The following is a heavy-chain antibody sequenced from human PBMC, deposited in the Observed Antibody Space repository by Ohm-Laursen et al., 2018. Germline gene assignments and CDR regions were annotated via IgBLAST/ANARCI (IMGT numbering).Heavy chain of an antibody. Sequence: SLRLSCTASGFTFSSYSMNWVRQAPGKGLEWVSYISSSGSTIYYADSVKGRFTISRDNAKNSLYLQMNSLRAEDTAVYYCARVAHVEMATVQFDYWGQGTLVTVSS. CDR2: ISSSGSTI. V-gene: IGHV3-48*04. CDR1: GFTFSSYS. D-gene: IGHD5-24*01. J-gene: IGHJ4*02. CDR3: ARVAHVEMATVQFDY.